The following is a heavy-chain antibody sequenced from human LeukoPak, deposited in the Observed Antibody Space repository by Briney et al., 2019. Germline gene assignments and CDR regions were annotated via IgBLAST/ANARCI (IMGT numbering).Heavy chain of an antibody. J-gene: IGHJ2*01. CDR1: GGSFSGYY. V-gene: IGHV4-34*01. D-gene: IGHD2-2*01. CDR3: ARVGSTSSKWYFDL. Sequence: SETLSLTCAVYGGSFSGYYWSWVRQPPGKGLEWIGEINHSGSTNCNPSLKSRVTISVDTSKNQFSLKLSSVTAADTAVYYCARVGSTSSKWYFDLWGRGTLVTVSS. CDR2: INHSGST.